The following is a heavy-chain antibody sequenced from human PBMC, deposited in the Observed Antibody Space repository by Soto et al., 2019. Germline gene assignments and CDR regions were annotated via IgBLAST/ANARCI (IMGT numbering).Heavy chain of an antibody. CDR3: AKAPGRITMFSPNYGMDV. Sequence: QVQLVESGGGVVQPGRSLRLSCAASGFTFGTYGMHWVRQAPGKGLQWVALISYDGSNKYYADSVKGRFTISRDNSKNTLYLQMHSLTAEDSAVYYCAKAPGRITMFSPNYGMDVWGQGATVTVSS. CDR2: ISYDGSNK. CDR1: GFTFGTYG. V-gene: IGHV3-30*18. D-gene: IGHD3-9*01. J-gene: IGHJ6*02.